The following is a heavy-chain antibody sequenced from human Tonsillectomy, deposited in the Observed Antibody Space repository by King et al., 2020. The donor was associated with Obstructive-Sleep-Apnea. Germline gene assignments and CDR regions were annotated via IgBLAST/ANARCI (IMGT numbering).Heavy chain of an antibody. D-gene: IGHD3-3*01. CDR2: IYYRGST. J-gene: IGHJ4*02. Sequence: QLQESGPGLVKPSATLSLTCTVSGDSLSSSSYYWGWIRQPPGKGLEWIGSIYYRGSTYYNPSLKSRVTLSVDTSKNQLSLKLGSVTAADTAVYYCATHTAAWRPVDSWGQGTLVTVSS. V-gene: IGHV4-39*01. CDR1: GDSLSSSSYY. CDR3: ATHTAAWRPVDS.